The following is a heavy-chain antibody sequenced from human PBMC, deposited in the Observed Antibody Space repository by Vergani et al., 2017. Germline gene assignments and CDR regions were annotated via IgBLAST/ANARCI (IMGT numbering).Heavy chain of an antibody. CDR3: ARVGSASRDYYDSSGYIDY. J-gene: IGHJ4*02. CDR1: GYTFTSYA. V-gene: IGHV1-2*02. Sequence: QVQLVQSGAEVKKPGASVKVSCKASGYTFTSYAMHWVRQAPGQGLEWMGWINPNSGGTNYAQKFQGRVTMTRDTSISTAYMELSRLRSDDTAVYYCARVGSASRDYYDSSGYIDYWGQGTLVTVSS. CDR2: INPNSGGT. D-gene: IGHD3-22*01.